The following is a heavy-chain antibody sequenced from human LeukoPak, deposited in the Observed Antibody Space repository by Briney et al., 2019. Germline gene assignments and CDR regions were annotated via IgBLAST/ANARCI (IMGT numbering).Heavy chain of an antibody. V-gene: IGHV4-59*13. J-gene: IGHJ4*02. Sequence: SETLSLACTVSGAFTSTYYWSWVRQPPTGGLEWIGYVFYSGSSNYHPNFTSRVTMSVDTSKSQFSLKLTSVSDADTAVYYCARIDPLGFFDQWGQGTLVTVSS. CDR3: ARIDPLGFFDQ. D-gene: IGHD6-25*01. CDR1: GAFTSTYY. CDR2: VFYSGSS.